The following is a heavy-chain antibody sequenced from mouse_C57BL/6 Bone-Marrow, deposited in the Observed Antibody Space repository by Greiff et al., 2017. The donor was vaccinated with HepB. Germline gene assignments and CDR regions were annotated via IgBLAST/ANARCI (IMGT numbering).Heavy chain of an antibody. CDR1: GYTFTSYW. D-gene: IGHD1-1*01. CDR2: IDPKSGGT. J-gene: IGHJ2*01. Sequence: VQLQQPGAELVKPGASVKLSCKASGYTFTSYWMHWVKQRPGRGLEWIGRIDPKSGGTNYNEKFKSKATLTVDKPSSTAYMQLSSLTSEDSAVYYCARSEYGSSLCYFDYWGQGTTLTVSS. V-gene: IGHV1-72*01. CDR3: ARSEYGSSLCYFDY.